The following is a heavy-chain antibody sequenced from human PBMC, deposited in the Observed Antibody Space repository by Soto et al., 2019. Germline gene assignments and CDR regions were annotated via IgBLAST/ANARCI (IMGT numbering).Heavy chain of an antibody. J-gene: IGHJ4*02. V-gene: IGHV3-30*18. CDR3: AKARDSSSWSGYFDY. CDR2: ISYDGSNK. CDR1: GFTFSSYG. Sequence: GGSLRLSCAASGFTFSSYGMHWVRQAPGKGLEWVAVISYDGSNKYYADSVKGRFTISRDNSKNTLYLQMNSLRAEDTAVYYCAKARDSSSWSGYFDYWGQGTLVTVSS. D-gene: IGHD6-13*01.